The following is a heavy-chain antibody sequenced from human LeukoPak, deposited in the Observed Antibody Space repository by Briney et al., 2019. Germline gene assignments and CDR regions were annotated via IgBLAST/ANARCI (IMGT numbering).Heavy chain of an antibody. CDR2: FSGSGGST. D-gene: IGHD2-15*01. Sequence: GGSLRLSCAASGFTFSSFAMSWVRQAPGKGLEWVSTFSGSGGSTYYADSVKGQFSISRDNSKNTLYLQMNSLRAEDTAAYYCARSGLNRFDYWGQGTLVTVSS. V-gene: IGHV3-23*01. J-gene: IGHJ4*02. CDR1: GFTFSSFA. CDR3: ARSGLNRFDY.